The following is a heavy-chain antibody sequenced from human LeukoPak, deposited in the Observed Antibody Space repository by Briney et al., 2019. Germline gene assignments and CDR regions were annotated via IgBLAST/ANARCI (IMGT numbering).Heavy chain of an antibody. CDR3: ARSYLYYDSRET. CDR2: IHYSGST. J-gene: IGHJ5*02. D-gene: IGHD3-22*01. Sequence: PSETLSLTCTVSGGSISSSSHYWGSIRQPPGKGLEWIGSIHYSGSTYYNPSLKSRVTISVDTSKNQFSLKLSSVTAADTAVYFCARSYLYYDSRETWGQGTLVTVSS. CDR1: GGSISSSSHY. V-gene: IGHV4-39*01.